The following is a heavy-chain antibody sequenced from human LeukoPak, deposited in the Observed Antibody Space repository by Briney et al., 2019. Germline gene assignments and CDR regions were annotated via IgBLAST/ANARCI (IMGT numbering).Heavy chain of an antibody. Sequence: ASVKVSCKASGYTFTSYDINWVRQATGQGLEWMGWMNPNSGNTGYPQKFQGRVTMTRNTSISTAYMELSSLRAEDTAVYYCAREYCSGGSCYYYYFDYWGQGTLVTVSS. V-gene: IGHV1-8*01. D-gene: IGHD2-15*01. J-gene: IGHJ4*02. CDR2: MNPNSGNT. CDR3: AREYCSGGSCYYYYFDY. CDR1: GYTFTSYD.